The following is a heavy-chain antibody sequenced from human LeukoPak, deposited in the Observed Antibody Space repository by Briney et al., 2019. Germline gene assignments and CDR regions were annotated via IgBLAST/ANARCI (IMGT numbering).Heavy chain of an antibody. Sequence: GGSLRLSCAASGFTFSSYSMNWVRQAPGKGLEWVSSISSSSSYIYYADSVKGRFTISRDNAKNSLYLQMNSLRAEDTAVYYCARRLRFSSSWRYYYYMDVWGKGTTVTISS. J-gene: IGHJ6*03. CDR1: GFTFSSYS. CDR2: ISSSSSYI. D-gene: IGHD6-13*01. V-gene: IGHV3-21*01. CDR3: ARRLRFSSSWRYYYYMDV.